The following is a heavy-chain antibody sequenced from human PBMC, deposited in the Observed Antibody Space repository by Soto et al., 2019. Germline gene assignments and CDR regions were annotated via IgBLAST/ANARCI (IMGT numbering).Heavy chain of an antibody. CDR2: IYYSGST. CDR1: GGSISSSSYY. D-gene: IGHD5-12*01. J-gene: IGHJ6*02. V-gene: IGHV4-39*01. CDR3: AGEGVATSDYYGMDV. Sequence: SETLSLTCTVSGGSISSSSYYWGWTRQPPGKRLEWIGSIYYSGSTYYNPSLKSRVTISVDTSKNQFSLKLSSVTAADTAVYYCAGEGVATSDYYGMDVWGQGTTVT.